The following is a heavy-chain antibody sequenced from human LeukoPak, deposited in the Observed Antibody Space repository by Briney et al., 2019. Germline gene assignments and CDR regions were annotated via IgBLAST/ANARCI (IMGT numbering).Heavy chain of an antibody. J-gene: IGHJ4*02. CDR3: AKEKKYYYDSSGYPGYDH. CDR2: IRYDGSNK. Sequence: GGSLRLSCAASGFTFSIYGMHWVRQAQGKGLEWVAFIRYDGSNKYYADSVKGRFTISRDNAKNTLYLQMNSLRAEDTAVYYCAKEKKYYYDSSGYPGYDHWGQGTLVTVSS. V-gene: IGHV3-30*02. D-gene: IGHD3-22*01. CDR1: GFTFSIYG.